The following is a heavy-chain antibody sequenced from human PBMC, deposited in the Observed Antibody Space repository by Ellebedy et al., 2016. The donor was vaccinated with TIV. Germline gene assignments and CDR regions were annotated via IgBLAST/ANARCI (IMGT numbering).Heavy chain of an antibody. CDR1: GYTFTSYG. V-gene: IGHV1-18*01. Sequence: AASVKVSCKASGYTFTSYGISWVRQAPGQGLEWMGWISAYNGNTNYAQKLQCRVTMTTDTSTSTAYMELRSLRSDDTAVYYCARTSGYDYPAHYYYYGMDVWGQGTTVTVSS. D-gene: IGHD5-12*01. CDR2: ISAYNGNT. CDR3: ARTSGYDYPAHYYYYGMDV. J-gene: IGHJ6*02.